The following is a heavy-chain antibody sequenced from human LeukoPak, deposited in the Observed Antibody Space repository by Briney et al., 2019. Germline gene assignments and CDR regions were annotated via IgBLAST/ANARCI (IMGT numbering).Heavy chain of an antibody. CDR1: GGTFSSYA. Sequence: SVKVSCKASGGTFSSYAISWVRQAPGQGLEWMGGIIPIFGTANYAQKFQGRVTITADKSTSTAYMELSSLRSEDTAVYYCAREVTLTGSDAFDIWGQGTMVTVSS. CDR2: IIPIFGTA. V-gene: IGHV1-69*06. D-gene: IGHD4-23*01. CDR3: AREVTLTGSDAFDI. J-gene: IGHJ3*02.